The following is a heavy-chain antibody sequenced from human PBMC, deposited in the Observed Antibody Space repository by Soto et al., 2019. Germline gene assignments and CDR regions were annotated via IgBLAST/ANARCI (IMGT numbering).Heavy chain of an antibody. CDR1: GFTFDDYA. CDR3: TNGVY. V-gene: IGHV3-9*01. J-gene: IGHJ4*02. Sequence: EVQLVESGGGLVQPGRSLRLSCATSGFTFDDYAMHWVRQAPGKGPEWVSGISWNSGSIGYADSVKGRFTISRDNAKNSLYLQMNSLRAEDTALYYCTNGVYWGQGTLVTVSS. D-gene: IGHD3-10*01. CDR2: ISWNSGSI.